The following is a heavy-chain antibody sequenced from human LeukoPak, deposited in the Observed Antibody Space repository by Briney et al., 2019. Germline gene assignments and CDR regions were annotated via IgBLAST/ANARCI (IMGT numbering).Heavy chain of an antibody. CDR2: IYSGGST. CDR3: ARDSITMVRGARSGYYGMDV. J-gene: IGHJ6*02. CDR1: GFTVSSNY. D-gene: IGHD3-10*01. Sequence: PGGSLRLSCAASGFTVSSNYISWVRQAPGKGLEWVSVIYSGGSTYYADSVKGRFTISRDNSKNTLYLQMNSLRAEDTAVYYCARDSITMVRGARSGYYGMDVWGQGTTVTVSS. V-gene: IGHV3-53*01.